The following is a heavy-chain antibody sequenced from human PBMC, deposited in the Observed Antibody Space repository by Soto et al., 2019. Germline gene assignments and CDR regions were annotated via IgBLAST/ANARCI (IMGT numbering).Heavy chain of an antibody. D-gene: IGHD3-10*01. CDR2: IYWDDDK. CDR1: GFSLSTSGVG. J-gene: IGHJ4*02. CDR3: AHSPKHPYDNSLWFGDFDY. Sequence: QITLKESGPTLVKPTQTLTLTCTFSGFSLSTSGVGVGWIRQPPGKALEWLALIYWDDDKRYSPSLKSRLTITQDTPKNQVVLTMTSIDPVDTATYYCAHSPKHPYDNSLWFGDFDYWGQGTLVTVSS. V-gene: IGHV2-5*02.